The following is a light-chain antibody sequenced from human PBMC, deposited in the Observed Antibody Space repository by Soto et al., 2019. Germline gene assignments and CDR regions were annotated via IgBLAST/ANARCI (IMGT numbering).Light chain of an antibody. CDR3: HQYNFWPT. V-gene: IGKV3-15*01. Sequence: EIVMTQSPATLSVSPGARSTLSCMASQSVSSNLAWYQQKPGQSPRLLIYGTSTRATGIPARFSGSGSGTELTLTISSLQSEDFAVYYCHQYNFWPTFGQGTKVDIK. J-gene: IGKJ1*01. CDR1: QSVSSN. CDR2: GTS.